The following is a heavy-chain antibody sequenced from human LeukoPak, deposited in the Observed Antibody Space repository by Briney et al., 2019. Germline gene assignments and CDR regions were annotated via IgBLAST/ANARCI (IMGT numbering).Heavy chain of an antibody. CDR1: GFTFSSYE. V-gene: IGHV3-48*03. CDR2: ISSSGSTI. J-gene: IGHJ4*02. Sequence: GGSLRLSCAASGFTFSSYEMNWVRQAPGKGLEWVSYISSSGSTIYYADSVKGRFTISRDNAKNSLYLQMNSLRAEDTAVYYCARMGGCDDGEFDYWGQGTLVTVSS. CDR3: ARMGGCDDGEFDY. D-gene: IGHD5-12*01.